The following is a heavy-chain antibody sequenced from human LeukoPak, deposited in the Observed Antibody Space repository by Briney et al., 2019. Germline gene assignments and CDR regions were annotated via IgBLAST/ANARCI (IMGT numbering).Heavy chain of an antibody. V-gene: IGHV1-46*01. Sequence: GASVKVSCKASGYTFTSYYMHWVRQAPGQGLEWMGIINPSGGSTSYARKFQGRVTMTRDTSTSTVYMELSSLRSEDTAVYYCARDGYYDSSGYSNDAFDIWGQGTMVTVSS. CDR3: ARDGYYDSSGYSNDAFDI. CDR1: GYTFTSYY. D-gene: IGHD3-22*01. J-gene: IGHJ3*02. CDR2: INPSGGST.